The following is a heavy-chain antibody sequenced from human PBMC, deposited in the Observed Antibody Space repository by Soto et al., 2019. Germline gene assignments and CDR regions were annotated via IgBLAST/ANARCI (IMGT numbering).Heavy chain of an antibody. J-gene: IGHJ3*02. CDR1: GYSFTDYY. Sequence: QVQVVQSGAEVKKPGASVKVSCKASGYSFTDYYMHWIRQAPGHGLEWMGWIAPHRDGTEFAQKFQGRITLTGDTSTSTAYMELKGLTSADTAVYFCARGPYGDNAFDIWGQGTVVTVSS. CDR3: ARGPYGDNAFDI. D-gene: IGHD4-17*01. CDR2: IAPHRDGT. V-gene: IGHV1-2*02.